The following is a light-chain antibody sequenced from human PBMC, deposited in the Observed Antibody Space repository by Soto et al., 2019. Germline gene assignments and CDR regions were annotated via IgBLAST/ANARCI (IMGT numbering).Light chain of an antibody. J-gene: IGKJ1*01. CDR1: QSVSTW. CDR3: RQYYGFLPCT. Sequence: DIQMTQSPSSLSASVGDRVTITCRASQSVSTWLAWYQQKPGGAPQVLISMASTLESGVPSRFSGGGSERGFSLSTSTRQPAEVVTKYYRQYYGFLPCTFGQGTKVDI. CDR2: MAS. V-gene: IGKV1-5*03.